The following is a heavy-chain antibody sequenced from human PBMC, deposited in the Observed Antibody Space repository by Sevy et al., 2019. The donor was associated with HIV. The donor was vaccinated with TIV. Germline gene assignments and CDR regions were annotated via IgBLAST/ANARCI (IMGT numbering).Heavy chain of an antibody. J-gene: IGHJ5*02. Sequence: SETQSLTCTVSGGSVSSGSYYWSWIRQPPGKGLEWIGYIYYSGSTNYNPSLKSRVTISVDTSKNQFSLKLSSVTAADTAVYYCARATIFGVEYNWFDPWGQGTLVTVSS. CDR3: ARATIFGVEYNWFDP. CDR1: GGSVSSGSYY. D-gene: IGHD3-3*01. V-gene: IGHV4-61*01. CDR2: IYYSGST.